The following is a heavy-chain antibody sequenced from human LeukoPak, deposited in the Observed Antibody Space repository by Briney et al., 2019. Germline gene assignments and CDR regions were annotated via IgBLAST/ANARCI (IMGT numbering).Heavy chain of an antibody. CDR3: ARDDPQGI. J-gene: IGHJ4*02. D-gene: IGHD6-13*01. CDR2: IYYSGST. V-gene: IGHV4-39*02. Sequence: SETLSLTCTVSGGSISSSSYYWGWIRQPPGKGLEWIGSIYYSGSTYYNPSLKSRVTISVDTSKNQFSLKLSSVTAADTAVYYCARDDPQGIWGQGTLVTVSS. CDR1: GGSISSSSYY.